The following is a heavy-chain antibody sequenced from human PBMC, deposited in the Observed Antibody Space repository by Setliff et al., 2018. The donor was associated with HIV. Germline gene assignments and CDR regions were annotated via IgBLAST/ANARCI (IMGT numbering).Heavy chain of an antibody. Sequence: PSETLSLTCTVYGGSFSGYYWNWVRQPPGKGLEWIGEINHNENSNCSPSLKSRVTISVDTSKNQFSLKLSSVTAADTDVYYCARAFANSGAYRGYWYFDLWGRGTLVTVSS. D-gene: IGHD1-26*01. CDR1: GGSFSGYY. CDR3: ARAFANSGAYRGYWYFDL. J-gene: IGHJ2*01. CDR2: INHNENS. V-gene: IGHV4-34*01.